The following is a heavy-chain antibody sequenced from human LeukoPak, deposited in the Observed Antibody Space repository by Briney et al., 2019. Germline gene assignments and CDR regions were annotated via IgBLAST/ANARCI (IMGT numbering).Heavy chain of an antibody. V-gene: IGHV5-51*01. J-gene: IGHJ4*02. CDR3: ARPTSAGGDGGEYFGY. CDR1: GYTFTNYW. D-gene: IGHD6-13*01. Sequence: GESLKISCKGSGYTFTNYWIGWVRQMPGKGLEWMGIIYPGDSHTRYSPSFQGQGTISADKSISTAYLQWSSLKASDTAIYFCARPTSAGGDGGEYFGYWGQGTLVTVSS. CDR2: IYPGDSHT.